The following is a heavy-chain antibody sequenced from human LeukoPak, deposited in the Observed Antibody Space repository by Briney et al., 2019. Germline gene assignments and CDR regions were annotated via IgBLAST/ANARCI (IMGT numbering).Heavy chain of an antibody. CDR3: ARQGDYYDSSGMVPDY. D-gene: IGHD3-22*01. J-gene: IGHJ4*02. CDR2: IDPSDSYT. CDR1: GYSFTSYW. V-gene: IGHV5-10-1*01. Sequence: GESLKISCKGSGYSFTSYWISWVRQVPGKGLEWMGRIDPSDSYTNYSPSFQGHVTISADKSISTAYLQWSSLKASDTAMYYCARQGDYYDSSGMVPDYWGQGTLVTVSS.